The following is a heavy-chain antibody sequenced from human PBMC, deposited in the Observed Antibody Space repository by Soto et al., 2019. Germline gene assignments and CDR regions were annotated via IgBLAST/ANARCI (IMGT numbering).Heavy chain of an antibody. CDR2: ISKSGGST. J-gene: IGHJ4*02. CDR3: AKDPPTTGTTFDY. V-gene: IGHV3-23*01. CDR1: GFTFSNFA. D-gene: IGHD1-1*01. Sequence: GGSLRLSCAASGFTFSNFAMSWVRQSPGKGLEWVSTISKSGGSTYYADSVKGRFTISRGNSKNTLFLQINSLRAEDTAIYYCAKDPPTTGTTFDYWGQGTLVTVSS.